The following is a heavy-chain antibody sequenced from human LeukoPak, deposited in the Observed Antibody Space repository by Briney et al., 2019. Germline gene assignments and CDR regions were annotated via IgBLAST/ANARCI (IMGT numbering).Heavy chain of an antibody. D-gene: IGHD3-22*01. Sequence: GGSLRLSCAASGFTFSSYAMSWVRQAPGKGLEWVSAISGSGGSTYYADSVKGRFTISRDNSKNTLYLQMNSLRAEDTAVYYCAKDLDSSGYYYPGDSYYFDYWGQGTLVTVSS. CDR3: AKDLDSSGYYYPGDSYYFDY. CDR1: GFTFSSYA. J-gene: IGHJ4*02. CDR2: ISGSGGST. V-gene: IGHV3-23*01.